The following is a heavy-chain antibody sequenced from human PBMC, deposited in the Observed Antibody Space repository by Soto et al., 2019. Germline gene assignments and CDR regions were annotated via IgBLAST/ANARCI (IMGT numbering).Heavy chain of an antibody. CDR3: ARGGNSGYGGYFDY. D-gene: IGHD5-12*01. Sequence: QVQLQESGPGLVKPSQTLSLTCTVSCGSISSGGYYCSWIRQHPGKGLEWSGYIYYSGSTYYNPSLTSRVTISVDTSKNQFSLKLSSVTVADTAVYYCARGGNSGYGGYFDYCGQGTLVTVSS. CDR1: CGSISSGGYY. CDR2: IYYSGST. V-gene: IGHV4-31*03. J-gene: IGHJ4*02.